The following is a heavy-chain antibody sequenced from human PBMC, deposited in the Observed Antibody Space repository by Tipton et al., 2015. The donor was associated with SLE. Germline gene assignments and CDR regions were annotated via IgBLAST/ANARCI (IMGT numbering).Heavy chain of an antibody. CDR1: GGSISSGGYY. J-gene: IGHJ5*02. V-gene: IGHV4-31*02. Sequence: LRLSCTVPGGSISSGGYYWSWIRQHPGKGLEWIGYIYYSGSTYYNPSLKSRVTISVDTSKNQFSLKLSSVTAADTAVYYCARGLLVVPAAMGGWFDPWGPGALVTVSS. CDR2: IYYSGST. D-gene: IGHD2-2*01. CDR3: ARGLLVVPAAMGGWFDP.